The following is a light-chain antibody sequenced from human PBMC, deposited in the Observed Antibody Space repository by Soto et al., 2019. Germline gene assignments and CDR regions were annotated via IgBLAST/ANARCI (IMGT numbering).Light chain of an antibody. Sequence: QSVLTQPASVSGSPGQSITISCTGSSSDVGGYNYVSWYQQHHPGKAPKLMIYDVSNRPSGVSNRFSGSKSGNTASLTISGLQAEDEADYYCSSYTTSSTVVFSGGTKVTVL. V-gene: IGLV2-14*03. CDR2: DVS. CDR1: SSDVGGYNY. J-gene: IGLJ2*01. CDR3: SSYTTSSTVV.